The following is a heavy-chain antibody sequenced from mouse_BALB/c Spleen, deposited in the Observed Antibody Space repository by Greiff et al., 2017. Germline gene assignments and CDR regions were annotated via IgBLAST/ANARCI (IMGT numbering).Heavy chain of an antibody. CDR2: ISSGSSTI. D-gene: IGHD2-14*01. Sequence: EVQGVESGGGLVKPGGSLKLSCAASGFTFSSFGMHWVRQAPEKGLEWVAYISSGSSTIYYADTVKGRFTISRDNPKNTLFLQMTSLRSEDTAMYYCAKNYRNYFDYWGQGTTLTVSS. J-gene: IGHJ2*01. CDR1: GFTFSSFG. CDR3: AKNYRNYFDY. V-gene: IGHV5-17*02.